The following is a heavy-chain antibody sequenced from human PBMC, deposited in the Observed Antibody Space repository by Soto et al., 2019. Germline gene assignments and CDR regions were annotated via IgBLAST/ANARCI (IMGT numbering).Heavy chain of an antibody. CDR2: ISGSGGST. D-gene: IGHD6-19*01. CDR1: GFTFSSYA. V-gene: IGHV3-23*01. Sequence: SLRLSCAASGFTFSSYAMSWVRQAPGKGLEWVSAISGSGGSTYYADSVKGRFTISRDNSKNTLYLQMNSLRAEDTAVYYCAKDSSGWFYYFDYWGQGTLVTVSS. J-gene: IGHJ4*02. CDR3: AKDSSGWFYYFDY.